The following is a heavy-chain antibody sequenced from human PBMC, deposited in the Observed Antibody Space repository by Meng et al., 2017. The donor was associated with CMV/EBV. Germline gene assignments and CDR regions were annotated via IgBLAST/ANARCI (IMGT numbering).Heavy chain of an antibody. J-gene: IGHJ6*02. V-gene: IGHV3-11*04. CDR2: ISSSGSTI. D-gene: IGHD2-2*01. CDR3: ARDSPDGRRAKTTLCSSTSCYYYGMDV. Sequence: LSLTCAASGFTFSDYYMSWIRQAPGKGLEWVSYISSSGSTIYYADFVKGRFTISRDNAKNSLYLQMNSLRAEDTAVYYCARDSPDGRRAKTTLCSSTSCYYYGMDVWGQGTTVTVSS. CDR1: GFTFSDYY.